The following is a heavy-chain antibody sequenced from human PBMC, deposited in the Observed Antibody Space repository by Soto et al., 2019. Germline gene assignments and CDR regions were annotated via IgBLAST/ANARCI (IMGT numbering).Heavy chain of an antibody. V-gene: IGHV3-30*18. Sequence: GGSLRLSCATSGFTFSSHGMHWVRQAPGKGLEWVAVISYDGNRAFYGDSVKGRFTISRDNFRNTHYLQMNSLRAEDTAVYYCVKDIRTGALYGMDVWGQGTTVTVSS. CDR2: ISYDGNRA. CDR1: GFTFSSHG. D-gene: IGHD1-1*01. CDR3: VKDIRTGALYGMDV. J-gene: IGHJ6*02.